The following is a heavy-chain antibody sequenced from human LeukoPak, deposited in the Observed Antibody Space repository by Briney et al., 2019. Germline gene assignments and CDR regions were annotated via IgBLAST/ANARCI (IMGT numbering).Heavy chain of an antibody. CDR2: ISAYNGNT. CDR3: ARVYQLKWLVPTLGY. J-gene: IGHJ4*02. Sequence: ASVKVSCKASGYTFTSYGISWVRQAPGQGLEWMGWISAYNGNTNYAQKLQGRVTMTTDTSTSTAYMELRSLRSDDTAVYYCARVYQLKWLVPTLGYWGQGTLVTVSS. D-gene: IGHD6-19*01. V-gene: IGHV1-18*01. CDR1: GYTFTSYG.